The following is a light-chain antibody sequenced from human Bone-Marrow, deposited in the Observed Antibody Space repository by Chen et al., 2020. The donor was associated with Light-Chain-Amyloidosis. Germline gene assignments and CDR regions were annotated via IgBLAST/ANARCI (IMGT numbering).Light chain of an antibody. J-gene: IGLJ2*01. V-gene: IGLV3-25*03. Sequence: SYELTQPPSVSVSPGQTARITCSGDDLPTKYAYGYQQKPGQAPVLVIHRDTERPSGISERFSGSNSGTTATLTISGVQADDEADYHCQSADSSGTYEVIFGGGTKLTVL. CDR3: QSADSSGTYEVI. CDR1: DLPTKY. CDR2: RDT.